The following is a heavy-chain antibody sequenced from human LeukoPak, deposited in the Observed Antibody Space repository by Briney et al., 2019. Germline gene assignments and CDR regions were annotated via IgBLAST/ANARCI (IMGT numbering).Heavy chain of an antibody. Sequence: PGGSLRLSCSASGFTFSSYPMTWVRQAPGQGLEWVSAIGGSGANTYYADSVKGRFTISRDNSKNTLYLQVNSLRAGDAAVYYCARAPYYYDSSARWLYYFDYWGQGTLVTVSS. J-gene: IGHJ4*02. CDR2: IGGSGANT. D-gene: IGHD3-22*01. V-gene: IGHV3-23*01. CDR1: GFTFSSYP. CDR3: ARAPYYYDSSARWLYYFDY.